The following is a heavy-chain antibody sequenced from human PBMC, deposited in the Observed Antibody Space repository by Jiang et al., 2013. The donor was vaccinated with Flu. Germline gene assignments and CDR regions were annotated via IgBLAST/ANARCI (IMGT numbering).Heavy chain of an antibody. D-gene: IGHD3-3*01. CDR1: GYSFTSYW. CDR3: AYDFWSGYNHDAFDI. CDR2: IDPSDSYT. J-gene: IGHJ3*02. V-gene: IGHV5-10-1*01. Sequence: GAEVKKPGESLRISCKGSGYSFTSYWISWVRQMPGKGLEWMGRIDPSDSYTNYSPSFQGHVTISADKSISTAYLQWSSLKASDTAMYYCAYDFWSGYNHDAFDIWGQGTMVTVSS.